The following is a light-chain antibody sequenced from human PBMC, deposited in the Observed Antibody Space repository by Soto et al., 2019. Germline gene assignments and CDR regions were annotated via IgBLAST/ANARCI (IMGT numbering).Light chain of an antibody. CDR2: SAS. V-gene: IGKV3-20*01. J-gene: IGKJ1*01. Sequence: EIVFTQTHSTLALSPGERALLSCRASQIVSGKYLAWYHQRPGQAPRVLIHSASSRATGIPDRFTGSGSGTDFTLTITRLEPEDFGVYYCQQYSSLPRTFGQRSKVDIK. CDR3: QQYSSLPRT. CDR1: QIVSGKY.